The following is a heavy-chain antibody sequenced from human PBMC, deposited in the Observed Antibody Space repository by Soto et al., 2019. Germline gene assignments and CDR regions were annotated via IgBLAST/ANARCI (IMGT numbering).Heavy chain of an antibody. J-gene: IGHJ6*02. D-gene: IGHD1-1*01. Sequence: QVQVVQSGAEVKKPGASVKISCKASGYSVTTYAMHWVRHAPGQRLEWMAWINGGNGNTKYSQTLQDRVTITRDTSPNIAYVELRSLRSEDSAVYYCARVKGMEEIYCEHGMDVWCQGTTVCVSS. CDR3: ARVKGMEEIYCEHGMDV. CDR2: INGGNGNT. CDR1: GYSVTTYA. V-gene: IGHV1-3*01.